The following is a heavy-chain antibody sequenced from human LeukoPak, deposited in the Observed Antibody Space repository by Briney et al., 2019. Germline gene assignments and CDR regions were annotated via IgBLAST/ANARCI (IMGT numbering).Heavy chain of an antibody. V-gene: IGHV3-23*01. CDR3: ASRTWTGAGYYAFDI. CDR1: GFTFTNYA. Sequence: GGSLRLSCAAPGFTFTNYAVSWVRQAPGKGLEWVSAAGSGGGTWYADFVKGRFTISRDNSGNALSLQMNSLRVEDTAVYYCASRTWTGAGYYAFDIWGQGTMVTVSP. CDR2: AGSGGGT. J-gene: IGHJ3*02. D-gene: IGHD3/OR15-3a*01.